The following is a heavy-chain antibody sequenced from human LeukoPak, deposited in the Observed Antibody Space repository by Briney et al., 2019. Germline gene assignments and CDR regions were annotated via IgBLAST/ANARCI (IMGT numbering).Heavy chain of an antibody. V-gene: IGHV1-46*01. CDR1: GYTFTGYY. Sequence: ASVKVSCKASGYTFTGYYMHWVRQAPGQGLEWMGIINPSGGSTSYAQKFQGRVTMTRDTSTSTVYMELSSLRSEDTAVYYGASVDTAAGTPFGHWGQGTLVTVSS. CDR3: ASVDTAAGTPFGH. J-gene: IGHJ1*01. CDR2: INPSGGST. D-gene: IGHD6-13*01.